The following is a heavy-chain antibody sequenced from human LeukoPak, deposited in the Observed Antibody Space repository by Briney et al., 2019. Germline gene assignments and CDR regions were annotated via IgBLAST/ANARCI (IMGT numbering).Heavy chain of an antibody. Sequence: PSETLSLTCTVSGGSISSYYWSWIRQPPGKGLEWIGYIYYSGSTNYNPSLKSRVTISVDTSKNQFSLKLSSVAAADTAVYYCARDLSSSWYDNWFDPWGQGTLVTVSS. D-gene: IGHD6-13*01. V-gene: IGHV4-59*01. CDR1: GGSISSYY. J-gene: IGHJ5*02. CDR2: IYYSGST. CDR3: ARDLSSSWYDNWFDP.